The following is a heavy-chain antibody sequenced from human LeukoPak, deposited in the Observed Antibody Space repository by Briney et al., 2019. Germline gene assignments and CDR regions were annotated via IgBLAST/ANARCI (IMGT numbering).Heavy chain of an antibody. CDR1: GFTVNNYH. V-gene: IGHV3-48*03. J-gene: IGHJ4*02. D-gene: IGHD3-10*01. CDR2: ISSSGSTI. CDR3: ARDNTMVRGVTLDY. Sequence: GGSLRLSCAASGFTVNNYHMNWVSQAPGKGVEWVSYISSSGSTIYYADSVKGRSTISRDNAKNSLYLQMNSLRAEDTAVYYSARDNTMVRGVTLDYWGQGTLVTVSS.